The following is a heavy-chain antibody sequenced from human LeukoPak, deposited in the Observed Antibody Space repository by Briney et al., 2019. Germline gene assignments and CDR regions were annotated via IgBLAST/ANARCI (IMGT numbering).Heavy chain of an antibody. CDR1: GGSISSGGYS. CDR2: IYHNGST. J-gene: IGHJ4*02. Sequence: PSETLSLTCAVSGGSISSGGYSWSWIRQPPGKGLEWIGYIYHNGSTYYNPSLKSRVTISVDRSKNQFSLKLSSVTAADTAVYYCARSGATTINPFDYWGQGTPVTVSS. CDR3: ARSGATTINPFDY. D-gene: IGHD1-26*01. V-gene: IGHV4-30-2*01.